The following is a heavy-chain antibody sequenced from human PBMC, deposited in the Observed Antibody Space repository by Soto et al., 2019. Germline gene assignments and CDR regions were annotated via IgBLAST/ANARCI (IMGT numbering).Heavy chain of an antibody. D-gene: IGHD3-22*01. CDR2: ISSNGGST. V-gene: IGHV3-64D*06. Sequence: GGSLRLSCSASGFTFSSYAMHWVRQAPGKGLEYVSAISSNGGSTYYADSVKGRFAISRDNSKNTLYLQMSSLRAEDTAVYYCVKRVRDVPSGYYYATEFFDYWGQGTLVTVSS. J-gene: IGHJ4*02. CDR3: VKRVRDVPSGYYYATEFFDY. CDR1: GFTFSSYA.